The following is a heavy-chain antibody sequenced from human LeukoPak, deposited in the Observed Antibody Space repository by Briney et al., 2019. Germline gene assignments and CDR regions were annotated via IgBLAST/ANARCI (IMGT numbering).Heavy chain of an antibody. Sequence: GQSLKISCKGSGYSFNSYWIGWVRQMRGKGLEWMGIIYPGDPDTRYTPSFQGQVTISADKSISTAYLQWSSLQASDTAMYYCARAVGYSYETTSWFDPWGQGALVTVSS. V-gene: IGHV5-51*01. D-gene: IGHD5-18*01. CDR1: GYSFNSYW. J-gene: IGHJ5*02. CDR3: ARAVGYSYETTSWFDP. CDR2: IYPGDPDT.